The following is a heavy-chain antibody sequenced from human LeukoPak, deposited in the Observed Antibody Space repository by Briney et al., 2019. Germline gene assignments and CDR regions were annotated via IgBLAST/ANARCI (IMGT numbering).Heavy chain of an antibody. CDR1: GCTFTGYY. D-gene: IGHD3-10*01. J-gene: IGHJ3*02. CDR3: ARESGEKVRDDAFDI. CDR2: INPNSGGT. Sequence: GASVKVSCKASGCTFTGYYMHWVRQAPGQGLEWMGWINPNSGGTNYAQKFQGRVTMTRDTSISTAYMELSRLRSDDTAVYYCARESGEKVRDDAFDIWGQGTMVTVSS. V-gene: IGHV1-2*02.